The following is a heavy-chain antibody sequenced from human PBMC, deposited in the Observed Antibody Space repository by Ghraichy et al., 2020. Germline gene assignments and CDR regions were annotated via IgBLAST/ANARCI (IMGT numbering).Heavy chain of an antibody. D-gene: IGHD4-17*01. Sequence: SETLSLTCTVSGGSISSYYWSWIRQPAGKGLEWIGRIYTSGSTNYNPSLKSRVTMSVDTSKNQFSLKLSSVTAADTAVYYCAREMLRGDYPYYYYYYGMDVWGQGTTVTVSS. CDR1: GGSISSYY. CDR2: IYTSGST. J-gene: IGHJ6*02. CDR3: AREMLRGDYPYYYYYYGMDV. V-gene: IGHV4-4*07.